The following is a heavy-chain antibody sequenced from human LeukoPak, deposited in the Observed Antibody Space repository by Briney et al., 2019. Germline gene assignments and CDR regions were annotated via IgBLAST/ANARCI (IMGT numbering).Heavy chain of an antibody. CDR1: GGSIGTYS. Sequence: SETLSLTCTVSGGSIGTYSWNWIRRPPGKGLEWIGYIYYSGTTNYNPSLKSRVTIPVDTSKNQFSLKLSSVTAADTAVYYCARGVYIAAAQYGYWGQGTLVTVSS. CDR3: ARGVYIAAAQYGY. V-gene: IGHV4-59*01. J-gene: IGHJ4*02. D-gene: IGHD6-13*01. CDR2: IYYSGTT.